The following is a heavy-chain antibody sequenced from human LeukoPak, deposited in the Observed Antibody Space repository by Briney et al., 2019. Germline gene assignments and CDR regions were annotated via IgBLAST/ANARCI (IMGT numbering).Heavy chain of an antibody. CDR3: ARGPPSTYSSGWYDY. J-gene: IGHJ4*02. CDR1: GGSFSGYY. V-gene: IGHV4-34*01. Sequence: SETLSLTCAVYGGSFSGYYWSWIRQPPGKGLEWIGEINHSGSTNYNPSLKSRVTISVDTSKNQFSLKLSSVTAADTAVYYCARGPPSTYSSGWYDYWGQGTLVTVSS. D-gene: IGHD6-19*01. CDR2: INHSGST.